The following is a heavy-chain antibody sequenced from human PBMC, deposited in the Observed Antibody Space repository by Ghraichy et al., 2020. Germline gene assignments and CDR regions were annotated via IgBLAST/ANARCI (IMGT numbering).Heavy chain of an antibody. CDR3: ARSPPPLRTYGFDV. J-gene: IGHJ6*02. V-gene: IGHV3-21*01. CDR2: ISGTSSHT. D-gene: IGHD3-10*01. CDR1: GFIFSNFD. Sequence: GGSLRLSCAASGFIFSNFDMTWFRQPPGKGLEWVSSISGTSSHTYYAVSLRGRFAVSRDNAQNSLHLQINRLVIEDTALYFCARSPPPLRTYGFDVWGQGTTVTVSS.